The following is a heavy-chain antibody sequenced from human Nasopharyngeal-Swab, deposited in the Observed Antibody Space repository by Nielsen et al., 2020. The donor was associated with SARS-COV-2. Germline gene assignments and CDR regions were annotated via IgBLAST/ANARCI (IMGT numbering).Heavy chain of an antibody. V-gene: IGHV3-43*02. CDR3: ARDLDCSSSDCYLDAFDI. Sequence: GESLKISCAASGFTFDDYAMHWVRQAPGKGLEWVSLISGDGGSTYYADSVKGRFTISRDNSKNSLYLQMNSLRVEDTAVYYCARDLDCSSSDCYLDAFDIWGQGTAVTVSS. CDR1: GFTFDDYA. CDR2: ISGDGGST. D-gene: IGHD2-2*01. J-gene: IGHJ3*02.